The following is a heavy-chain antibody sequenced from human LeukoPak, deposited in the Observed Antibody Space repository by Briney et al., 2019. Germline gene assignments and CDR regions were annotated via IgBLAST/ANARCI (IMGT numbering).Heavy chain of an antibody. CDR3: ARSADFWSGYPPEPD. CDR2: INHSGST. J-gene: IGHJ4*02. V-gene: IGHV4-34*01. Sequence: SETLSLTCAVYGGSFSGYYWSWLRQPPGKGLEWIGEINHSGSTNYNPSLKSRVTISVDTSKNQFSLKLSSVTAADTAVYYCARSADFWSGYPPEPDWGQGTLVTVSS. CDR1: GGSFSGYY. D-gene: IGHD3-3*01.